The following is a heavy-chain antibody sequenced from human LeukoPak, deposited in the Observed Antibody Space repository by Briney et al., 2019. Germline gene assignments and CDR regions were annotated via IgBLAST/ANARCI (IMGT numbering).Heavy chain of an antibody. J-gene: IGHJ3*02. CDR1: GYTFTSYG. Sequence: GASVKVSCKASGYTFTSYGISWVRQAPGQGLEWMGWISAYNGNTNYAQKLQGKVTMTTDTSTSTAYTELRSLRSDDTAVYYCGKVYGDNKPGALDIWGQGKMVTVSS. CDR2: ISAYNGNT. CDR3: GKVYGDNKPGALDI. D-gene: IGHD4-17*01. V-gene: IGHV1-18*01.